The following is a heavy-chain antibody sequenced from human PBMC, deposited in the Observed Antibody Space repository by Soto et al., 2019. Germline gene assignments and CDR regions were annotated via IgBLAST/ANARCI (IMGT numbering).Heavy chain of an antibody. CDR2: MNPNSGNT. CDR3: ARGRTVATIFDAFDI. J-gene: IGHJ3*02. D-gene: IGHD5-12*01. Sequence: ASVKVSCKASGYTFTIYDLNWVRQATGQGLEWMGWMNPNSGNTGYAQKFQGRVTMTRNTSISTAYMELSSLRSEDTAVYYCARGRTVATIFDAFDIWGQGTMVTVSS. V-gene: IGHV1-8*01. CDR1: GYTFTIYD.